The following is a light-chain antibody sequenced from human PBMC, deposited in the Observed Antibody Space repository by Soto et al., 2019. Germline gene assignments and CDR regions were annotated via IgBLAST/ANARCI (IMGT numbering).Light chain of an antibody. V-gene: IGLV2-8*01. J-gene: IGLJ2*01. Sequence: QSAPTQPPSASGSPGQSATISCTGTSSDVGGYNYVSWYQQYPGKAPKLIIYEVSRRPSGVPDRFSGSKSGNTASLTVSGLQAEDEADYYCSSYAGSSTWVFGGETKLTVL. CDR3: SSYAGSSTWV. CDR1: SSDVGGYNY. CDR2: EVS.